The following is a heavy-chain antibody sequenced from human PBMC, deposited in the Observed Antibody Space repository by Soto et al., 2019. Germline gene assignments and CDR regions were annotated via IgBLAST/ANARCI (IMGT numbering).Heavy chain of an antibody. D-gene: IGHD3-10*01. CDR1: GYTFTSYA. Sequence: QVQLVQSGAEVKKPGASVKVSCKASGYTFTSYAMHWVRQAPGQRLEWMGWINAGNGNTKYSQKFQGRVTITRDTPASTAYMELSSLRSEDTAVYYGARVGLYYGAGTQPPGEYWGQGNLVTVSS. CDR3: ARVGLYYGAGTQPPGEY. J-gene: IGHJ4*02. CDR2: INAGNGNT. V-gene: IGHV1-3*01.